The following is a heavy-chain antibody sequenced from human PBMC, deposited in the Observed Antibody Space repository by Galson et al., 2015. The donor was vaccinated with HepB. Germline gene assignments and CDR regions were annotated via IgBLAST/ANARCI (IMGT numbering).Heavy chain of an antibody. D-gene: IGHD3-22*01. CDR2: INPSGGST. Sequence: SVKVSCKASGYTFTSYYMHWVRQAPGQGLEWMGIINPSGGSTSYAQKFQGRVTMTRDTSTSTVYMELSSLRSEDTAVYYCARVRYYDSSGYYYFDYWGQGTLVTVSS. CDR3: ARVRYYDSSGYYYFDY. J-gene: IGHJ4*02. CDR1: GYTFTSYY. V-gene: IGHV1-46*01.